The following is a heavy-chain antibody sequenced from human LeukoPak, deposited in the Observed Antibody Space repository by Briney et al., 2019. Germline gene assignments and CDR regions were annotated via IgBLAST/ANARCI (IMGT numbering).Heavy chain of an antibody. CDR1: GFIFSDST. J-gene: IGHJ4*02. CDR3: ARERSWNGPLDY. V-gene: IGHV3-30*04. D-gene: IGHD1-1*01. CDR2: ASFHGSNT. Sequence: GGSLRLSCAASGFIFSDSTMHWDRQAPGKGLEWVAAASFHGSNTYYADSMKGRFTISRDNSKNTVYLQMNSLRTEDTAVYYCARERSWNGPLDYWGQGTLVTVSS.